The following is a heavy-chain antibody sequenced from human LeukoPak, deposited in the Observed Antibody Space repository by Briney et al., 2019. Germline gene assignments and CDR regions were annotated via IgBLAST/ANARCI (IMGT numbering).Heavy chain of an antibody. CDR3: ARRVVGAMPFDY. J-gene: IGHJ4*02. CDR2: ITTTSNAV. CDR1: GFTFSDFN. Sequence: GGSLRLSCAASGFTFSDFNMNWVRQAPRKGLEWISYITTTSNAVYYADSVKGRFTISRDNAKNSLYLQMNSLGDEDTAVYYCARRVVGAMPFDYWGQGTLVTVSS. D-gene: IGHD1-26*01. V-gene: IGHV3-48*02.